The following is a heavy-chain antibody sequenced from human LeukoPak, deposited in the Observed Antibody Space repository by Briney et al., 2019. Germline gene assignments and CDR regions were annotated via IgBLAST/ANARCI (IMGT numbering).Heavy chain of an antibody. CDR2: ISSSSSYI. Sequence: PGESLRLSCAASGFTFSSYSMNWVRQAPGKGLEWVSSISSSSSYIYYADSVKGRFTISRDNAKNSLYLQMNSLRAEDTAVYYCAREPTYYYDSSGYYSAFDIWGQGTMVTVSS. CDR3: AREPTYYYDSSGYYSAFDI. D-gene: IGHD3-22*01. CDR1: GFTFSSYS. V-gene: IGHV3-21*01. J-gene: IGHJ3*02.